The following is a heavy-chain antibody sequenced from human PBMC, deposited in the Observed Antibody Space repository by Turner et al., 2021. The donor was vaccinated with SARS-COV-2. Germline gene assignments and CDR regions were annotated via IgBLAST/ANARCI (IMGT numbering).Heavy chain of an antibody. CDR3: AKVGYSYGYPNHYFDY. D-gene: IGHD5-18*01. V-gene: IGHV3-30*18. CDR1: GFTFSSYG. J-gene: IGHJ4*02. CDR2: ISYDGSNK. Sequence: QVQLVESGGGVVQPGRSLRLSCAASGFTFSSYGMHWVRQAPGKGLEWVAVISYDGSNKYYADSVKGRFTISRDNSKNTLYLLMNSLRAEDTAVYYCAKVGYSYGYPNHYFDYWGQGTLVTVSS.